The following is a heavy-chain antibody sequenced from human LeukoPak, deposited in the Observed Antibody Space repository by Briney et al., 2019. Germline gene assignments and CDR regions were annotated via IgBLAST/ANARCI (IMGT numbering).Heavy chain of an antibody. Sequence: PGGSLRLSCAASGFTFSSYEMNWVRQAPRKGLEWVSYISSSGSTIYYADSVKGRFTISRDNAKNSLYLQMNSLRAEDTAVYYCAAPGVVVITNAFDIWGQGTMVTVSS. J-gene: IGHJ3*02. CDR3: AAPGVVVITNAFDI. D-gene: IGHD3-22*01. V-gene: IGHV3-48*03. CDR2: ISSSGSTI. CDR1: GFTFSSYE.